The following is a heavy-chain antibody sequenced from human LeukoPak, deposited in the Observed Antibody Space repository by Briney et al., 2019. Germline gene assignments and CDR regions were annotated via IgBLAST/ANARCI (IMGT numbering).Heavy chain of an antibody. J-gene: IGHJ6*03. V-gene: IGHV4-59*01. Sequence: SETLSLTCSVSDDSITMYYWTWLRQPPGKGLEWIGYVDHTGSTKFNPSLNGRVSISRDTSNNFFSLRLRSVTAADTAVYFCARGRVSSSTWYSTYYYFFYMDFWGKGTTVTVSS. CDR1: DDSITMYY. CDR2: VDHTGST. D-gene: IGHD4-11*01. CDR3: ARGRVSSSTWYSTYYYFFYMDF.